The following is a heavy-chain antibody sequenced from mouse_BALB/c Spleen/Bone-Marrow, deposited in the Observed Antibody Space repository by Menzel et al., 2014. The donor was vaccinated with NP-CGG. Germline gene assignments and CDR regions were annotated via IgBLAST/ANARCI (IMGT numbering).Heavy chain of an antibody. CDR2: VNPYNGGT. V-gene: IGHV1-19*01. CDR3: ARGIYYGNYFDY. Sequence: VQLQQPGPELVKPGASVKMSCKASGYTFTDYYMDWVKQSHGESFEWIGRVNPYNGGTSYNQKFKGKATLTVDKSSSTAYMELNSLTSEDSAVYCCARGIYYGNYFDYWGQGTTLTVSS. J-gene: IGHJ2*01. CDR1: GYTFTDYY. D-gene: IGHD2-1*01.